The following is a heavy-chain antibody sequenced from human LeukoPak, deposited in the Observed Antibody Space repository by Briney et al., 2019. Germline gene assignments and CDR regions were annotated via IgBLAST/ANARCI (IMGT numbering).Heavy chain of an antibody. D-gene: IGHD3-3*01. V-gene: IGHV4-34*01. CDR1: GGSLSGYY. CDR3: ARVCTNDFWSGYCTGYAFDI. Sequence: SETLSLTCAVYGGSLSGYYWSWIRQPPGKGLEWIGEINHIGSTNYNPSLKSRVTISVDTSKNQFSLKLSSVTAADTAVYYCARVCTNDFWSGYCTGYAFDIWGQGTMVTVSS. CDR2: INHIGST. J-gene: IGHJ3*02.